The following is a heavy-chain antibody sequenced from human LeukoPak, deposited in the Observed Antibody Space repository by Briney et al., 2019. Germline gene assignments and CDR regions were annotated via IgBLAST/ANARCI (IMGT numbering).Heavy chain of an antibody. Sequence: PSETLSLTCTVSGGSISGSSYYWGWIRQPPGKGLEWLGSIYYSGSTYYNPSLKSRVTISVDRSKNQFSLKLSSVTAADTAMYFCARTPTYCGGDCYYFDPWGQGTLVTVSS. CDR3: ARTPTYCGGDCYYFDP. D-gene: IGHD2-21*02. CDR2: IYYSGST. V-gene: IGHV4-39*07. J-gene: IGHJ5*02. CDR1: GGSISGSSYY.